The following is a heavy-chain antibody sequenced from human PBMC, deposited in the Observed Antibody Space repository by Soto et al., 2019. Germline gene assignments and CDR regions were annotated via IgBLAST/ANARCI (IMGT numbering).Heavy chain of an antibody. D-gene: IGHD6-6*01. V-gene: IGHV4-38-2*01. Sequence: SETLSLTCAVSGYSIRSGYFWGWIRQPPGKGLEWIGSMYHSGITYYNLSLKSRVTISVDTSKNQLSLKLSSATAADTAVYYFARSMYSTSAQLYYGMDVWGQGTTVTVSS. J-gene: IGHJ6*02. CDR2: MYHSGIT. CDR1: GYSIRSGYF. CDR3: ARSMYSTSAQLYYGMDV.